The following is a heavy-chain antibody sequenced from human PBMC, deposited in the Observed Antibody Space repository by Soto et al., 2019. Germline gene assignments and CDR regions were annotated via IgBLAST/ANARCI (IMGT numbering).Heavy chain of an antibody. D-gene: IGHD2-15*01. CDR2: IGTAGDT. J-gene: IGHJ4*02. Sequence: QPGGSLRLSCEASGFTFGGFDMHWVRQPTGKGLEWVSTIGTAGDTYYAVSVKGRFTISRDNAKNSLSLQMNSLRAGDTAVYFCARGQEVGAHFFDSWGQGTQVTVSS. CDR3: ARGQEVGAHFFDS. CDR1: GFTFGGFD. V-gene: IGHV3-13*01.